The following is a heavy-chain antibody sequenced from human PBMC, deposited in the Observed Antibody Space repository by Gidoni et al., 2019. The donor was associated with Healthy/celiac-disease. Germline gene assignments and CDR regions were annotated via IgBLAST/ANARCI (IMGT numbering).Heavy chain of an antibody. Sequence: EVQLVESGGGVVQPGGSLRLSCAASGFTFDDYAMHWVRQAPGKGLEWVSLISGDGGSTYYADSVKGRFTISRDNSKNSLYLQMNSLRTEDTALYYCAKDPPLGYYDSSGYLPHWGQGTLVTVSS. CDR2: ISGDGGST. J-gene: IGHJ4*02. CDR1: GFTFDDYA. D-gene: IGHD3-22*01. V-gene: IGHV3-43*02. CDR3: AKDPPLGYYDSSGYLPH.